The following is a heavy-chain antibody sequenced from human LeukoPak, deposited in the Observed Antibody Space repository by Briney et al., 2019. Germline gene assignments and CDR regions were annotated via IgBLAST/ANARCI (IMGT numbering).Heavy chain of an antibody. Sequence: GGSLKLSCAASGFTFSGSAMHWVRQASGKGLEWVGRIRSKANSYATAYAASVKGRFTISRDDSKNTPYLQMNSLKTEDTAVYYCVAAYFVMDQYYYGMDVWGQGTTVTVSS. V-gene: IGHV3-73*01. D-gene: IGHD2/OR15-2a*01. J-gene: IGHJ6*02. CDR1: GFTFSGSA. CDR2: IRSKANSYAT. CDR3: VAAYFVMDQYYYGMDV.